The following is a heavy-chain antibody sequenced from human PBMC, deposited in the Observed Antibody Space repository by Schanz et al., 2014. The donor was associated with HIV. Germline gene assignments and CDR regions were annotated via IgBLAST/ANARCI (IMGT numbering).Heavy chain of an antibody. CDR1: GFNFSRYN. CDR2: ISFDGNII. Sequence: EVQLAESGGGLVQPGESLRLSCVASGFNFSRYNMNWVRQTPGKGLEWISHISFDGNIIYYADSVQGRFTISRDNAKNSLFLQMASLRDEDTAVYYCARDPSGNYYRYHFDYWGQGSLVTVSS. CDR3: ARDPSGNYYRYHFDY. V-gene: IGHV3-48*02. J-gene: IGHJ4*02. D-gene: IGHD1-26*01.